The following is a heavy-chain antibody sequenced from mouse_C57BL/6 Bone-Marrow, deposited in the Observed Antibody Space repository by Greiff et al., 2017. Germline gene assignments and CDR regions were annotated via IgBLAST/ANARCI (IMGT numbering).Heavy chain of an antibody. D-gene: IGHD1-1*01. CDR1: GYTFTDYN. Sequence: VQLQQSGPELVKPGASVKMSCKASGYTFTDYNMHWVKQSHGKSLEWIGYINPNNGGTSCNQKFKGKATLTVNKSSSTAYMELRSLTSEDSAVYYCARDYYGSSPWFAYWGQGTLVTVSA. CDR3: ARDYYGSSPWFAY. CDR2: INPNNGGT. V-gene: IGHV1-22*01. J-gene: IGHJ3*01.